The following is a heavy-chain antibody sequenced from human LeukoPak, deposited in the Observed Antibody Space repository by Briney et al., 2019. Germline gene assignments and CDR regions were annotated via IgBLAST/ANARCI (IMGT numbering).Heavy chain of an antibody. Sequence: ASVKVSCKVSGYTLTELSMHWVRQAPGKGLEWMGGFDPEDGETIYAQKFQGRVTMTEDTSTDTAYMELSSLRSEDTAVYYCATPLGGDGYNFVAGAFDIWGQGTMVTVSS. CDR3: ATPLGGDGYNFVAGAFDI. CDR2: FDPEDGET. CDR1: GYTLTELS. D-gene: IGHD5-24*01. J-gene: IGHJ3*02. V-gene: IGHV1-24*01.